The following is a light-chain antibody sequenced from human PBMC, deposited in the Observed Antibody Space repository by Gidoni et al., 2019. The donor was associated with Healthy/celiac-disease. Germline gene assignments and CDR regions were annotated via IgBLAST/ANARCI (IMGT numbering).Light chain of an antibody. Sequence: PPATLSLSPGERATLSCRASQSVSSYLAWYQQKPGQAPRLLIYDASNRATGIPARFSGSGSGTDFTLTISSLEPEDFAVYYCQQRSNWPPLTFGGGTKVEIK. V-gene: IGKV3-11*01. CDR3: QQRSNWPPLT. J-gene: IGKJ4*01. CDR2: DAS. CDR1: QSVSSY.